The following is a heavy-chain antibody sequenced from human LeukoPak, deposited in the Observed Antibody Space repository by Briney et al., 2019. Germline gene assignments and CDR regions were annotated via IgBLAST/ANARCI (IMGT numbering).Heavy chain of an antibody. D-gene: IGHD3-22*01. CDR1: GFTLSSYG. V-gene: IGHV3-30*18. CDR3: AKGLPSSYYYDPNENRIDY. CDR2: ISYDGNNK. Sequence: PGGSLRLSCAASGFTLSSYGMHWVRQAPGKGLEWVAFISYDGNNKYYADSVKGRFTISRDNSKNTLYLQMNSLRDEDTAVYYCAKGLPSSYYYDPNENRIDYWGQGTLVTVSS. J-gene: IGHJ4*02.